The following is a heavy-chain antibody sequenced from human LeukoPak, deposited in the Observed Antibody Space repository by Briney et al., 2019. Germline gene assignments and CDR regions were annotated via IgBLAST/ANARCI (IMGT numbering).Heavy chain of an antibody. V-gene: IGHV3-23*01. Sequence: GSLSLSCAASGFTFSSYAMSWVRPAPGKGLEWVSAISGSGGSTYYADSVKGRFTISRDNSKNTLYLQMNSLRAEDTAVYYCAKESGGSYRPLREPYDYWGQGTLVTVSS. CDR2: ISGSGGST. CDR3: AKESGGSYRPLREPYDY. D-gene: IGHD1-26*01. J-gene: IGHJ4*02. CDR1: GFTFSSYA.